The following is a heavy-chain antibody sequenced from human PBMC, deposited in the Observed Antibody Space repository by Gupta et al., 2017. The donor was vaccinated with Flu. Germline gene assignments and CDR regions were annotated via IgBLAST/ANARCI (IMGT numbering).Heavy chain of an antibody. CDR1: W. J-gene: IGHJ4*02. V-gene: IGHV3-7*01. CDR2: IKQDGSEK. Sequence: WMNWVRQAPGKWLEWVANIKQDGSEKYYVDSVKGRFTISRDNAKNSLYLQMNSLRAEDTAVYYCARARSGDYWGQGTLVTVSS. CDR3: ARARSGDY.